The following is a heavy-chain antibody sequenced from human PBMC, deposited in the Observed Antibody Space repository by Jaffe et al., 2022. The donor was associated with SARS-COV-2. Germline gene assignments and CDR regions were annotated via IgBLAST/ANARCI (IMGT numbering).Heavy chain of an antibody. Sequence: EVQLLESGGGMVQPGGSLRLSCAASGFTFSSYAMSWVRQAPGKGLEWVSSISSSGGTTFYADSVKGRFTISSDNSKNTLYLQMNSLRADDTAVYYCATWNYIQHWGQGTLVTVSS. V-gene: IGHV3-23*01. CDR1: GFTFSSYA. D-gene: IGHD1-1*01. CDR2: ISSSGGTT. J-gene: IGHJ1*01. CDR3: ATWNYIQH.